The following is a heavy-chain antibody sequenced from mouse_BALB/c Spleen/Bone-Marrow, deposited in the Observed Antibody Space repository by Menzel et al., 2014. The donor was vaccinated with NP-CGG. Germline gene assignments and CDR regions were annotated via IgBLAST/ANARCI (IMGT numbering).Heavy chain of an antibody. V-gene: IGHV2-9*02. D-gene: IGHD1-1*01. CDR2: IWAGGNT. CDR3: ARDYYGSLYAMDY. J-gene: IGHJ4*01. CDR1: GFSLTSYG. Sequence: QVQLQQSGPGLVAPSQSLSITCTVSGFSLTSYGVHWFRQPPGKGLEWLGVIWAGGNTNYNSALMSRLSISKDNSKSQVFLKMNSLQTDDTAMYYCARDYYGSLYAMDYWGQGTSVTVSS.